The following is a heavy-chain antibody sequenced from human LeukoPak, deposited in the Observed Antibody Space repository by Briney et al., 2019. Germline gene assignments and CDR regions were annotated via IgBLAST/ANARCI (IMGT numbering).Heavy chain of an antibody. CDR3: ARGQAPYYYDSSGYVDY. CDR1: GGSISSGGYY. Sequence: SQTLSLTCTVSGGSISSGGYYWSWIRQHPGKGLEWIGYIYYSGSTYYNPSLKSRVTIPVDTSKNQFSLKLSSVTAADTAVYYCARGQAPYYYDSSGYVDYWGQGTLVTVSS. CDR2: IYYSGST. D-gene: IGHD3-22*01. V-gene: IGHV4-31*03. J-gene: IGHJ4*02.